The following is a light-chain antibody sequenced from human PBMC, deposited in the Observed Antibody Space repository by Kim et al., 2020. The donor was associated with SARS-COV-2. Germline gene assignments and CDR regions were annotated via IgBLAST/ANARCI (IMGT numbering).Light chain of an antibody. CDR2: SAS. J-gene: IGKJ2*01. CDR1: QGIRYD. Sequence: AIQMTQSPSSLSTSVGDTVTITCRASQGIRYDLGWYQQKPGKAPKLLIYSASSLQSGVPSRFSGSGSGTDFTLTISSLQPEDFATYYCLQDYNYPYTFCQGTKLEI. CDR3: LQDYNYPYT. V-gene: IGKV1-6*01.